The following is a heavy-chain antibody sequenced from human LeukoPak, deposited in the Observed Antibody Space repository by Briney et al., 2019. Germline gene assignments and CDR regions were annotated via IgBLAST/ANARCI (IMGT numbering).Heavy chain of an antibody. J-gene: IGHJ6*03. CDR3: ARDRYPYYYYYMDV. CDR2: IKQDGSEK. CDR1: GFTFSSYW. Sequence: GGSLRLSCAASGFTFSSYWMSWVRQAPGKGLEGVANIKQDGSEKYYVDSVKGRFTISRDNAKNSLYLQMNSLRAEDTAVYYCARDRYPYYYYYMDVWGKGTTVTISS. V-gene: IGHV3-7*01. D-gene: IGHD2-2*02.